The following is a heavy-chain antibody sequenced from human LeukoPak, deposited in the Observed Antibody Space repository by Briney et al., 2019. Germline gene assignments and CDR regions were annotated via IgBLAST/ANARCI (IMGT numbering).Heavy chain of an antibody. Sequence: PGRSLRLSCAASGFTFDDYAMHWVRQAPGKGLEWVSGISWNSGSIGYADSVKGRFTISRDNAKNSLYLQMNSLRAEDTALYYCAKETSIAAAGTPVDYWGQGTLATVSS. CDR1: GFTFDDYA. D-gene: IGHD6-13*01. CDR2: ISWNSGSI. V-gene: IGHV3-9*01. CDR3: AKETSIAAAGTPVDY. J-gene: IGHJ4*02.